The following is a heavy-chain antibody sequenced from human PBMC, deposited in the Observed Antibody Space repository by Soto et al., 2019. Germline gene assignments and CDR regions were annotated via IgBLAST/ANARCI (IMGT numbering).Heavy chain of an antibody. Sequence: QVQLVQSGAEVKKPGSSVKVSCKASGGTFSSYAISWVRQAPGQGLEWMGGIIPIFGTANYAQKFQGRVTITADESTSTAYMELSSLGSEDTAVYYCARAGGDYGDYPAHYYYDGMDVWGQGTTVTVSS. CDR1: GGTFSSYA. D-gene: IGHD4-17*01. V-gene: IGHV1-69*01. CDR2: IIPIFGTA. CDR3: ARAGGDYGDYPAHYYYDGMDV. J-gene: IGHJ6*02.